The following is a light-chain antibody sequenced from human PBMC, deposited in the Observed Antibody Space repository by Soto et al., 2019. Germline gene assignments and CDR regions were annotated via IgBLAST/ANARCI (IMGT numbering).Light chain of an antibody. CDR1: QNISNY. J-gene: IGKJ1*01. Sequence: MTQSPSTLSASVGDRVTITCRASQNISNYLIWYQQKPGQAPRLLMYDVSNRATGIPARFSGSGSGTEFTLTISSLQSEDFAVYYCQQFNNWPRTFGQGNKVDIK. V-gene: IGKV3D-15*01. CDR3: QQFNNWPRT. CDR2: DVS.